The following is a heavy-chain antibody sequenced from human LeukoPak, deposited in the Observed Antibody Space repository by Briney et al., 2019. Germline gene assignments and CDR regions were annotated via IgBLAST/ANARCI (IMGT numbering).Heavy chain of an antibody. V-gene: IGHV1-8*02. J-gene: IGHJ6*03. Sequence: ASVKVSCKASGYTFSNFDVNWVRQAPGQGREWVAWMNPGSGDTGYEGKFQARLTMSSNTSITTASMELSSLTSEDTAVYYCARSRRGYYMDVWGKGTTVIVSS. CDR1: GYTFSNFD. CDR2: MNPGSGDT. CDR3: ARSRRGYYMDV.